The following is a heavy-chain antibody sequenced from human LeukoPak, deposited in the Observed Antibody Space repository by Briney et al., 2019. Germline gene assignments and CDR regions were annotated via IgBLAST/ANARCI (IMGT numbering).Heavy chain of an antibody. V-gene: IGHV1-18*01. Sequence: ASVKVSCKASGGTFSSYGISWVGQAPGQGLEWMGWISAYNGDTNYAQKLQGRLTMTTDTSTSTAYMELRSLRSDDTAVYYCARDIGIVVAGTVDYWGQGTLVTVSS. J-gene: IGHJ4*02. CDR3: ARDIGIVVAGTVDY. CDR1: GGTFSSYG. CDR2: ISAYNGDT. D-gene: IGHD6-19*01.